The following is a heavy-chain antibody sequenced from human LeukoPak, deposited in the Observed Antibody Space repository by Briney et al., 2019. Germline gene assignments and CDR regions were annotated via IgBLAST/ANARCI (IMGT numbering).Heavy chain of an antibody. J-gene: IGHJ4*02. CDR2: INHSGST. CDR3: ARVWQLDYFDY. Sequence: SETLSLTCAVYGGSFSGYYWSWIRQPPGKGLEWIGEINHSGSTNCNPSLKSRVTISVDTSKNQFSLKLSSVTAADTAVYYCARVWQLDYFDYWGQGTLVTVSS. V-gene: IGHV4-34*01. CDR1: GGSFSGYY. D-gene: IGHD6-6*01.